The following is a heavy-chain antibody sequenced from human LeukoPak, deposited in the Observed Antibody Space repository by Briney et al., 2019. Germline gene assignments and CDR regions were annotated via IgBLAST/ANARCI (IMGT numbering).Heavy chain of an antibody. CDR2: IYPSGRT. J-gene: IGHJ5*02. CDR1: GGSNSGDY. V-gene: IGHV4-4*07. Sequence: SETLSLTCTMSGGSNSGDYWSWIRQPAGEGLEWIGRIYPSGRTYLTPSLKSRVSMSVDMSKSQIFLKVDSVSAADTAVYYCARGYASGCYSTWGQGILVTVSS. CDR3: ARGYASGCYST. D-gene: IGHD3-10*01.